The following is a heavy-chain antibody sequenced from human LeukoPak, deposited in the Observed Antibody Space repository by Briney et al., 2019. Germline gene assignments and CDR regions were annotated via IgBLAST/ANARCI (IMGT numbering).Heavy chain of an antibody. J-gene: IGHJ4*02. D-gene: IGHD3-10*01. CDR3: ARDDGAGGPFDY. CDR2: IYSGGST. Sequence: GGSLRLSCAVSGFTVSNNYMNWVRQAPGKGLEWVSVIYSGGSTYSADSVKGRFTISGDNSKNTLYLQMNSLRAEDTAVYYCARDDGAGGPFDYWGQGTLVTVSS. CDR1: GFTVSNNY. V-gene: IGHV3-66*01.